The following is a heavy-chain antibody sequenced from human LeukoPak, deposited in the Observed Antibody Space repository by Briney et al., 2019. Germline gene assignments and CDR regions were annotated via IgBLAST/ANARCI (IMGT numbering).Heavy chain of an antibody. J-gene: IGHJ3*02. Sequence: GASVKVSCKASGYTFTSYYMHWVRQAPGQGLEWMGIINPSGGSTSYAQKFQGRVTMTRDTSTSTVYMELSSLKSEDTAVYYCAREKPYKVAGTSGAFDIWGQGTMVTVSS. CDR1: GYTFTSYY. V-gene: IGHV1-46*01. CDR3: AREKPYKVAGTSGAFDI. CDR2: INPSGGST. D-gene: IGHD6-19*01.